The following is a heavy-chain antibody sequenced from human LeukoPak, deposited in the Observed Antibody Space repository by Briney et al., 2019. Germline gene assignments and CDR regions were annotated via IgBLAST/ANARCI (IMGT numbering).Heavy chain of an antibody. D-gene: IGHD3-9*01. CDR3: ARARYFDPGSIVDP. V-gene: IGHV4-61*01. CDR2: IYYSGST. CDR1: GGSVSSGSYY. Sequence: SETLSLTCTVSGGSVSSGSYYWSWMRQPPGKGLEWIGYIYYSGSTNYNPSLKSRVTISVVTSKNRFSPKLSSVTAADTAVYYCARARYFDPGSIVDPWGQGTLVTVSS. J-gene: IGHJ5*02.